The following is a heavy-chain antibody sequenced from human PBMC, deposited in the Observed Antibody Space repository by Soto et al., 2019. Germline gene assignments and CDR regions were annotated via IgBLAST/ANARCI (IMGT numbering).Heavy chain of an antibody. J-gene: IGHJ6*02. D-gene: IGHD3-22*01. CDR3: ARGGYYDSSVARNYHYYGMDV. CDR1: GYTFTSYY. Sequence: ASVKVSCKASGYTFTSYYMHWVRQAPGQGLEWMGIINPSGGSTSYAQKFQGRVTMTTDTSTRTAYMDIRGLRSDDTAIYYCARGGYYDSSVARNYHYYGMDVWGQGTTVTAS. V-gene: IGHV1-46*01. CDR2: INPSGGST.